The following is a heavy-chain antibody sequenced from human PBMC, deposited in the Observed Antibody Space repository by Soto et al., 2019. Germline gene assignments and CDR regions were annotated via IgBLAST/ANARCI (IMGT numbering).Heavy chain of an antibody. V-gene: IGHV1-69*06. CDR3: AFRPDYCDSSGYPD. CDR2: IIPIFGTA. D-gene: IGHD3-22*01. J-gene: IGHJ4*02. Sequence: ASVKVSCKASGGTFSSYAISWVRQAPGQGLEWMGGIIPIFGTANYAQKFQGRVTITADKSTSTAYMELSSLRSEDTAVYYCAFRPDYCDSSGYPDWGQGTLVTVSS. CDR1: GGTFSSYA.